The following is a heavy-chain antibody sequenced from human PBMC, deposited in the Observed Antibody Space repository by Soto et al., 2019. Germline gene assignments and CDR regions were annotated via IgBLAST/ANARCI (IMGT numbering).Heavy chain of an antibody. CDR1: GSSFTSYW. J-gene: IGHJ6*03. V-gene: IGHV5-51*01. CDR3: ARQGGYYYNYMDV. Sequence: GESLKISCKGSGSSFTSYWIAWVRQMPGKGLEWMGIIYPGDSETRYSPSFQGQVTISADKSISTAYVQWSSLKASDTAMYYCARQGGYYYNYMDVWGKGTTVTVSS. CDR2: IYPGDSET.